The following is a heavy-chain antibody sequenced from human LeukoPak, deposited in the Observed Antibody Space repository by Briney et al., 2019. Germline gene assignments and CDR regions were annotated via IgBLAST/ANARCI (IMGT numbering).Heavy chain of an antibody. J-gene: IGHJ2*01. Sequence: SETLSLTCPVSGGSISSYYWSWIRQPPGKGLEWIAYIYYSGSTNYNPSLKSRVTISVDTSKNQFSLKLSSVTAADTAVYYCARVYYSSSYDYWYFDLWGRGTLVTVSS. CDR3: ARVYYSSSYDYWYFDL. D-gene: IGHD6-13*01. CDR2: IYYSGST. V-gene: IGHV4-59*01. CDR1: GGSISSYY.